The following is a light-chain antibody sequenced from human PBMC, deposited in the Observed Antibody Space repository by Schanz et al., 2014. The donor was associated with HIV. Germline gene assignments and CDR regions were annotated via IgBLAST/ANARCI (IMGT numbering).Light chain of an antibody. V-gene: IGLV2-23*02. Sequence: QSALTQPASVSGSPGQSITISCTGTSNDVGTYNLVSWYQQHPGKAPQLMIYEVSKRPSGVSDRFSASKSGNTASLTVSGLQAEDEADYYCLSYAGNNNLVFGGGTKLTVL. J-gene: IGLJ2*01. CDR1: SNDVGTYNL. CDR2: EVS. CDR3: LSYAGNNNLV.